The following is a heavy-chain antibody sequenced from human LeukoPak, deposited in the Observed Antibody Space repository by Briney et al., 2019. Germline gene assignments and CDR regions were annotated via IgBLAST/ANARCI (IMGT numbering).Heavy chain of an antibody. CDR3: ARGFSASPRDWFDP. J-gene: IGHJ5*02. V-gene: IGHV1-2*02. D-gene: IGHD5-12*01. Sequence: GASVKVSCKASGYSFTGYYMHWVRQAPGQGLEWMGWINPDTGGTNYAQKFQGGVTMTRDMSTSTAYMELSRLRSDDTAVYYCARGFSASPRDWFDPWGQGTLVTVSS. CDR1: GYSFTGYY. CDR2: INPDTGGT.